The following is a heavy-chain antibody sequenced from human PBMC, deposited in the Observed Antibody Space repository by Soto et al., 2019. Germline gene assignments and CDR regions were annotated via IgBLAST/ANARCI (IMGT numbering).Heavy chain of an antibody. CDR3: ARDVLFISWDVVPQWFLDF. J-gene: IGHJ2*01. Sequence: ASEKVSCKTCAYTFTSHYMHWVRQAPGQGLEWMGIINPSGGSTSYAQQFQGRVTMTRDTSTSTVYMELSSLRYEDTAVYYCARDVLFISWDVVPQWFLDFPSRGTFVIVSS. V-gene: IGHV1-46*01. CDR2: INPSGGST. CDR1: AYTFTSHY. D-gene: IGHD2-2*01.